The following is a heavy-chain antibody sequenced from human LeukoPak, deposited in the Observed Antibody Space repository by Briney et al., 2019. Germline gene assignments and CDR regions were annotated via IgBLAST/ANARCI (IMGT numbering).Heavy chain of an antibody. V-gene: IGHV1-18*04. CDR1: GCTFTSYG. CDR3: AREYSSGSSSDY. J-gene: IGHJ4*02. D-gene: IGHD6-19*01. Sequence: ASVKVSCKASGCTFTSYGISWVRQAPGQGLEWMGWISAYNGNTNYAQKLQGRVTMTTDTSTSTAYMELRSLRSDDTAVYYCAREYSSGSSSDYWGQGTLVTVSS. CDR2: ISAYNGNT.